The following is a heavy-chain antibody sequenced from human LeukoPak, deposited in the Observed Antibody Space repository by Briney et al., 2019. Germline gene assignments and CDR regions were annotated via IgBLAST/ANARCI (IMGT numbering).Heavy chain of an antibody. V-gene: IGHV1-24*01. J-gene: IGHJ5*02. CDR2: FDPEDGET. D-gene: IGHD6-13*01. CDR3: ATYRITAAGTDNWFDP. CDR1: GYTFTSYG. Sequence: ASVKVSCEASGYTFTSYGISWVRQAPGKGLEWMGGFDPEDGETIYAQKFQGRVTMTEDTSTDTAYMELSSLRSEDTAVYYCATYRITAAGTDNWFDPWGQGTLVTVSS.